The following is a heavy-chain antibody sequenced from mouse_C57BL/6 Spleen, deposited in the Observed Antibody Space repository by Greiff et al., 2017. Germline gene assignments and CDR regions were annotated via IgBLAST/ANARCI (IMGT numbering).Heavy chain of an antibody. D-gene: IGHD2-1*01. Sequence: VQLQQSGAELVKPGASVKISCKASGYAFSSYWMNWVKQRPGTGLEWIGQLYPGDGDTNYNGKFKGKATLTADKSSSTAYMQLSRLTSEDSAVYFCARSDLLWTFDYWGQGTTLTVSS. CDR1: GYAFSSYW. CDR3: ARSDLLWTFDY. CDR2: LYPGDGDT. J-gene: IGHJ2*01. V-gene: IGHV1-80*01.